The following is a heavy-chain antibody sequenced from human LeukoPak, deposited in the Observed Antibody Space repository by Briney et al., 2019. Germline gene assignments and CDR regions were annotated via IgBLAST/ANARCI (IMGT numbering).Heavy chain of an antibody. D-gene: IGHD3-22*01. CDR2: FGGSGGST. CDR1: GFTFSSYA. J-gene: IGHJ3*02. CDR3: AKGRSGYDAFDI. Sequence: GGSLRLSCVASGFTFSSYAMSWVRQAPGKGLEWDSVFGGSGGSTYYGDSVKGRLTISRDNSKNTLYLQMNSLRAEDTAVYYCAKGRSGYDAFDIWGQGTMVTVSA. V-gene: IGHV3-23*01.